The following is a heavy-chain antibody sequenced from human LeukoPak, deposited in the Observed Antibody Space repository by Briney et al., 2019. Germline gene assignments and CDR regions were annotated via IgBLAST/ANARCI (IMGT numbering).Heavy chain of an antibody. V-gene: IGHV4-34*01. CDR1: GGSFSGYY. CDR3: AREGAYCSGGSCYQKSYNWFDP. Sequence: PSETLSLTCAVYGGSFSGYYWSWIRQPPGKGLEWIGEINHSGSANYNPSLKSRVTISVDTSKNQFSLKLSSVTAAETAVYYCAREGAYCSGGSCYQKSYNWFDPWGQGTLVTVSS. D-gene: IGHD2-15*01. CDR2: INHSGSA. J-gene: IGHJ5*02.